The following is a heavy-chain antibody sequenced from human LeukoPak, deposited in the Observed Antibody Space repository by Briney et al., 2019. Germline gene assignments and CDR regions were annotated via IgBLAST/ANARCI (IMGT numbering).Heavy chain of an antibody. CDR1: GFTFSSYS. D-gene: IGHD4-17*01. CDR2: ISSSSSYI. Sequence: GGSLRLSCAASGFTFSSYSMNWVRQAPGKELEWVSSISSSSSYIYYADSVKGRFTISRDNAKNSLYLQMNSLRAEDTAVYYCARTTVVNSPFDYWGQGTLVTVSS. V-gene: IGHV3-21*01. J-gene: IGHJ4*02. CDR3: ARTTVVNSPFDY.